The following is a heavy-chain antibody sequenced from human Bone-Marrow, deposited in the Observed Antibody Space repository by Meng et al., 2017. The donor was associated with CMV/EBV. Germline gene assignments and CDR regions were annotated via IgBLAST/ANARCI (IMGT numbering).Heavy chain of an antibody. V-gene: IGHV5-51*01. Sequence: VESGAGGTKAGGALKMSCKGSGCSFTSYWIGGVRQMPGKGLEWMGIIYPGDSDTRYSPSFQGQVTISADKSISTAYLQWSSLKASDTAMYYCASAGYSSGGDYFDYWGQGTLVTVSS. CDR1: GCSFTSYW. J-gene: IGHJ4*02. CDR2: IYPGDSDT. D-gene: IGHD6-19*01. CDR3: ASAGYSSGGDYFDY.